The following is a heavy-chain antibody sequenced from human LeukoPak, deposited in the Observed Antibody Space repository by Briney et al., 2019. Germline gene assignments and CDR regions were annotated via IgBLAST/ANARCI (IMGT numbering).Heavy chain of an antibody. D-gene: IGHD2-15*01. CDR2: ILSCAST. Sequence: GGSLRLSCAASGFTFSSNYMGWVREAPGEGVEWVAVILSCASTYYADSVKGRFTISTDNSKNTLYLQINSLRAEDTAVYYCARCVVAATLAYYYGIDVWGHGTPVTVSS. CDR3: ARCVVAATLAYYYGIDV. J-gene: IGHJ6*02. CDR1: GFTFSSNY. V-gene: IGHV3-66*03.